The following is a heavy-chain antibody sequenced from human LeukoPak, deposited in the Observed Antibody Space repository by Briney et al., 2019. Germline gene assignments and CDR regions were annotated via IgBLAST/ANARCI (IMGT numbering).Heavy chain of an antibody. CDR3: ARAPRRYFDY. CDR1: GYTFTSYA. Sequence: ASVKVSCKASGYTFTSYALYWVRQAPGQRLEWMGWINAGNGNTKFSQKFQGRVTITRDTSASTLYMELSSLKSEDTAVYYCARAPRRYFDYWGQGTLVTVSS. CDR2: INAGNGNT. J-gene: IGHJ4*02. V-gene: IGHV1-3*01.